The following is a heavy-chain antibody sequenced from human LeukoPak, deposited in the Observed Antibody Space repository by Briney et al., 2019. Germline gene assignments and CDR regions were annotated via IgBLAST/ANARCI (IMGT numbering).Heavy chain of an antibody. Sequence: SGTLSLTCAVSGGSISSSNWWSWVRQPPGKGLEWIGEIYHSGSTTYNPSLKSRVTISVDKSKNQFSLKLSSVTAADTAVYYCARNYGSGSYYPFDYWGQGTLVTVSS. CDR3: ARNYGSGSYYPFDY. V-gene: IGHV4-4*02. J-gene: IGHJ4*02. CDR1: GGSISSSNW. CDR2: IYHSGST. D-gene: IGHD3-10*01.